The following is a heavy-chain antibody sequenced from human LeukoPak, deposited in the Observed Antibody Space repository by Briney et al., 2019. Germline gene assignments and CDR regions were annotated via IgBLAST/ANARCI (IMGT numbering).Heavy chain of an antibody. D-gene: IGHD3-10*02. CDR3: AELGITMIGGV. CDR2: ISSRSSTI. J-gene: IGHJ6*04. V-gene: IGHV3-48*01. Sequence: GGSLRLSCAASGLTFRSYSMNWVRQAPGKGLEWVSYISSRSSTIYYADSVKGRFTISRDNAKNSLYLQMNSLRAEDTAVYYCAELGITMIGGVWGKGTTVTISS. CDR1: GLTFRSYS.